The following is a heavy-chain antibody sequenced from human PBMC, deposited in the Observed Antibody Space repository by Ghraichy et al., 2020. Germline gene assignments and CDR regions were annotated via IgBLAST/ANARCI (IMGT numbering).Heavy chain of an antibody. V-gene: IGHV1-69*10. D-gene: IGHD1-20*01. J-gene: IGHJ5*02. CDR2: IIPILGIA. CDR3: ASRRDGITGFPSANENPFDP. CDR1: GGTFSSYA. Sequence: SVKVSCKASGGTFSSYAISWVRQAPGQGLEWMGRIIPILGIANYAQKFQGRVTITADKSTSTAYMELSSLRSEDTAVYYCASRRDGITGFPSANENPFDPWGQGTLVTVSS.